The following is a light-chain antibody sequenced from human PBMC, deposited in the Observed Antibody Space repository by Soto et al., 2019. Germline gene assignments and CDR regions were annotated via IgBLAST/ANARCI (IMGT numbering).Light chain of an antibody. J-gene: IGKJ4*01. Sequence: DIQMTQYPSNLSSSVGDRVTITCRASQSISSWLAWYQQKPGKAPKLLIYDASSLESGVPSRFSGSGSGTEFTLTISSLQTDDFATYYGQQYNTYSPLTFGGGTKVDI. CDR3: QQYNTYSPLT. V-gene: IGKV1-5*01. CDR2: DAS. CDR1: QSISSW.